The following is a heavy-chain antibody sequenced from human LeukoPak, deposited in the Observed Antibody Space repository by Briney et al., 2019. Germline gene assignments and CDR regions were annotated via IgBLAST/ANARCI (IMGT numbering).Heavy chain of an antibody. D-gene: IGHD5-18*01. CDR1: GFTFDTYA. V-gene: IGHV3-33*01. CDR2: IWYDGSKK. Sequence: GGSLRLSCAASGFTFDTYAMHWVRQAPGEGLEWMAIIWYDGSKKEYADSVKGRFTVSRDNSKNTLDMQMNSLRAEDTAVYYCARVDTVMAYYFDLWGQGTLVTVSS. J-gene: IGHJ4*02. CDR3: ARVDTVMAYYFDL.